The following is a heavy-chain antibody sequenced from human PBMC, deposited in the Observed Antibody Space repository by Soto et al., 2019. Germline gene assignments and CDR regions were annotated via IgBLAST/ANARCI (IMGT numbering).Heavy chain of an antibody. D-gene: IGHD6-13*01. CDR3: ARGEQRLVGNSYYYFGMDV. CDR1: GCTISSSSYY. CDR2: IYYSGST. Sequence: PSETLSLTCTVSGCTISSSSYYWGWIRQPPGKGLEWIGSIYYSGSTYYNPSLKSRVTISEDTSKNQFSLKLSSVTAADTAVYYCARGEQRLVGNSYYYFGMDVWGQGTTVTVSS. J-gene: IGHJ6*02. V-gene: IGHV4-39*01.